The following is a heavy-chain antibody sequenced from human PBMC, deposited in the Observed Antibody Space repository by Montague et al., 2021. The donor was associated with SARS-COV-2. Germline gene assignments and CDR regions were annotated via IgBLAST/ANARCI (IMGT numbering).Heavy chain of an antibody. Sequence: SETLSLTCTVSGGSISSYYWSWIRQPPGKGLEWIGYIYYSGSTNYNPSLKSRVTISVDTSKNQFSLKLSPVTAADTAVYYCARGMHYYDSSGYYFDYWGQGTLVTVSS. CDR1: GGSISSYY. D-gene: IGHD3-22*01. CDR2: IYYSGST. V-gene: IGHV4-59*01. J-gene: IGHJ4*02. CDR3: ARGMHYYDSSGYYFDY.